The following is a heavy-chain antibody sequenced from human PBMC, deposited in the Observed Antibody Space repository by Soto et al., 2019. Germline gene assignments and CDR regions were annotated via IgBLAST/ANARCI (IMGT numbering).Heavy chain of an antibody. D-gene: IGHD6-19*01. CDR1: GYTFTSYA. V-gene: IGHV1-3*01. CDR3: APEAVAGTGHWFEP. Sequence: ASVKVSCKASGYTFTSYAMHWVRQAPGQRLEWMGWTNAGNGNTKYSQKFQGRVTITRDTSASTAYMELSSLRSEDTAVYYCAPEAVAGTGHWFEPWGQGTLVTVSS. CDR2: TNAGNGNT. J-gene: IGHJ5*02.